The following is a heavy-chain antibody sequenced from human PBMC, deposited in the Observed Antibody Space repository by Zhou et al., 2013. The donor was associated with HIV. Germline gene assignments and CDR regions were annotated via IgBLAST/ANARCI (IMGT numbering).Heavy chain of an antibody. Sequence: QVQLVQSGSEVKKPGASVKVSCKVSGYTLTELSMHWVRQAPGKGLEWMGGFDPEDDETIYAQKFQGRVTMTEDTSIDTAYLELSSLRSEDTAVYYCAAEAFLCSNTSCHNWFDPWGQGTLVTVSA. D-gene: IGHD2-2*01. J-gene: IGHJ5*02. CDR1: GYTLTELS. CDR3: AAEAFLCSNTSCHNWFDP. V-gene: IGHV1-24*01. CDR2: FDPEDDET.